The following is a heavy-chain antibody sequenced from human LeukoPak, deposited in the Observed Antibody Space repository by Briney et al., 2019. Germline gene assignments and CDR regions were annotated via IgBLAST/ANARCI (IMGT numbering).Heavy chain of an antibody. CDR2: IYYSGST. CDR3: ARSIAAAGFAFDI. J-gene: IGHJ3*02. V-gene: IGHV4-39*07. Sequence: PSETLSLTCTVSGGSISSSSYYWGWIRQPPGKGLEWIGSIYYSGSTYYNPSLKSRVTISVDTSKNQFSLKLSSVTAADTAVYYCARSIAAAGFAFDIWGQGTMVTVSS. D-gene: IGHD6-13*01. CDR1: GGSISSSSYY.